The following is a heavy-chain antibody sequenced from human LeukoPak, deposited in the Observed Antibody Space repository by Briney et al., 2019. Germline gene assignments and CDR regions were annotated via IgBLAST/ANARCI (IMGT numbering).Heavy chain of an antibody. Sequence: PSETLSLTCTVSGGSITAYYWSWIRQPPGMGLEWIGNIHSSGSTDYNPSLESRATLLIDTSKNQFSLKLNSVTAADTAVYYCARDIRIVGATLYFDFWGQGTVVTVSS. CDR1: GGSITAYY. CDR3: ARDIRIVGATLYFDF. V-gene: IGHV4-59*01. J-gene: IGHJ4*02. D-gene: IGHD1-26*01. CDR2: IHSSGST.